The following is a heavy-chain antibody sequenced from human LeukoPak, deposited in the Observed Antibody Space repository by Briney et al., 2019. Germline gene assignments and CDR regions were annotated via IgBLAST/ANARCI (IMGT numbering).Heavy chain of an antibody. D-gene: IGHD3-22*01. J-gene: IGHJ3*02. CDR3: ARGMTGLGGYYDAFDI. V-gene: IGHV3-48*01. CDR1: GFTFSSYR. Sequence: GGSLRLSCAASGFTFSSYRLNWVRQAPGKGLEGVSFISSSTMSIYYADSVKGRLTISSHNSKNALYLQMNSLRAADTAVYYCARGMTGLGGYYDAFDIWGQGTMVTVSS. CDR2: ISSSTMSI.